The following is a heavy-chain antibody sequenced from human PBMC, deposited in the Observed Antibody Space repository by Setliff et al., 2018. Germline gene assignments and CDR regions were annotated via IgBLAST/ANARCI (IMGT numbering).Heavy chain of an antibody. CDR1: GDTFSTYA. V-gene: IGHV1-69*13. D-gene: IGHD6-19*01. CDR2: IIPLLETA. Sequence: SVKVSCKASGDTFSTYALSWVRQAPGQGLEWMGGIIPLLETAKYAQKFQGRVTITADESTTTAYMELSSLRVEDTAIYYCARGKMDVVAVAGKYCVMDVWGQGTTVTVSS. CDR3: ARGKMDVVAVAGKYCVMDV. J-gene: IGHJ6*02.